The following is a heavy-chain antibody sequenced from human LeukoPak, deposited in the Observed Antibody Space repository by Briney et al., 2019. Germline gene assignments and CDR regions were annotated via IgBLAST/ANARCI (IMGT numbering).Heavy chain of an antibody. J-gene: IGHJ4*02. V-gene: IGHV3-7*01. Sequence: GGSLRLSCVASGFTFSRYWMSWVRQAPGKGLEWVANIKQDGSEKYYVDSVKGRFTISRDNAKNSLYPQMNSLRAEDTAVYYCASSTVEMATILDQDWGQGTLVTVSS. CDR1: GFTFSRYW. CDR2: IKQDGSEK. CDR3: ASSTVEMATILDQD. D-gene: IGHD5-24*01.